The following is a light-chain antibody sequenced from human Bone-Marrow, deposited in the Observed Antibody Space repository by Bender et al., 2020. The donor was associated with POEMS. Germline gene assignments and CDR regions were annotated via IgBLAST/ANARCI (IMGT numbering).Light chain of an antibody. V-gene: IGLV2-14*01. CDR1: SSDVGGYNY. J-gene: IGLJ2*01. CDR2: EVT. CDR3: NSFTSSHTGI. Sequence: QSVLTQPASVSGSPGQSITISCTGTSSDVGGYNYVSWYQQEPGKAPKLIIYEVTNRPSGVSNRFSGSKSGNTASLTISGLQAEDEADYYCNSFTSSHTGIFGGGTHLTVL.